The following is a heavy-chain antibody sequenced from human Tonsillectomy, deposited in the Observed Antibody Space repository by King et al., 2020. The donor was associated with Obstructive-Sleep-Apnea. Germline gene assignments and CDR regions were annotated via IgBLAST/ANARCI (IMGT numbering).Heavy chain of an antibody. CDR1: GDSITSYY. D-gene: IGHD3-9*01. CDR3: ARLGVLRYFDWPYYFDN. V-gene: IGHV4-59*01. J-gene: IGHJ4*02. Sequence: QLQESGPRLVKPSETLSLTCTVSGDSITSYYWSWIWQPPGKGLVWIGYIYGSGSTNYNPSLKSRVTISVDASKNQFSLKLSSVTAADSAVYYCARLGVLRYFDWPYYFDNWGQGILVTVSS. CDR2: IYGSGST.